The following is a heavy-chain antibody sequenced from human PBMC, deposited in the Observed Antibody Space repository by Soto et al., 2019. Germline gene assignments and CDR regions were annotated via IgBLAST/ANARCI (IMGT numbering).Heavy chain of an antibody. CDR2: IYYSGNT. CDR1: GGSIRSGGYY. Sequence: LSLTCTVSGGSIRSGGYYWSWVRENPRRGLEWIGNIYYSGNTYYNPSLKSRLTISVDTSKNQFSLNLSSVTAADTAVYYCARDRLMATAGTARHYFGLDVWGQGTTVTVSS. V-gene: IGHV4-31*03. CDR3: ARDRLMATAGTARHYFGLDV. J-gene: IGHJ6*02. D-gene: IGHD5-18*01.